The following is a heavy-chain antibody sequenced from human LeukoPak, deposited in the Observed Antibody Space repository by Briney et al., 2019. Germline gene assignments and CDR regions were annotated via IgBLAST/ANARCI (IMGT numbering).Heavy chain of an antibody. V-gene: IGHV3-21*06. CDR2: ISSSSSYI. Sequence: GGSLRLSCAASGFTFSSYSMNWVRQAPGKGLEWVSSISSSSSYIYYADSVKGRFTISRDNAENSLYLQMNSLRAEDTALYYCARKRPNYFDYWGQGTLVTVSS. CDR1: GFTFSSYS. J-gene: IGHJ4*02. D-gene: IGHD6-25*01. CDR3: ARKRPNYFDY.